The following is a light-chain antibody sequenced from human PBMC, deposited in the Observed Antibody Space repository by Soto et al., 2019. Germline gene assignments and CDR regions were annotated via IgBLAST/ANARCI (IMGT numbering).Light chain of an antibody. V-gene: IGLV1-44*01. J-gene: IGLJ1*01. CDR3: STWDDSLDLHV. CDR2: GNN. Sequence: QSVLTQPPSASGTPGQTITISCSGGSTNIGINTVRWYEHLPGTAPRLLIYGNNQRPSGVPYRFSGSKSGTSASLAISVLQSVDEDHYYCSTWDDSLDLHVFGTGTKLTVL. CDR1: STNIGINT.